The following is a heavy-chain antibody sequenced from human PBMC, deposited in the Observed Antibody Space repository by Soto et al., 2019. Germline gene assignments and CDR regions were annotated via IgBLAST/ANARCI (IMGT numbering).Heavy chain of an antibody. V-gene: IGHV4-4*02. CDR1: GASIKSDTW. J-gene: IGHJ4*02. D-gene: IGHD2-8*02. CDR2: IYLNGSA. Sequence: PSETLALTCDVSGASIKSDTWWTWVRQSQDKGEGLVGVIYLNGSAIGNPSVKGRVTISIDKSDNQFSLNLTSVTPADTAVYYCACADSVLVAKGFDLWGEGTLVTVSS. CDR3: ACADSVLVAKGFDL.